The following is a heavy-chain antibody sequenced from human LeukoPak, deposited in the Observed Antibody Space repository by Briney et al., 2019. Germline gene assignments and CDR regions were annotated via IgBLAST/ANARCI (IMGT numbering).Heavy chain of an antibody. CDR1: GGSIGTYY. Sequence: SETLSLTCTVSGGSIGTYYWSWIRQSAGKGLHWIGYIYVTGSTSYNPYLQSRVTISVDTSRNQFFLKMSSVTAADTAVYYCARHIGGGIEDMDVWGKGTKVTVSS. D-gene: IGHD3-16*02. CDR2: IYVTGST. V-gene: IGHV4-59*08. J-gene: IGHJ6*03. CDR3: ARHIGGGIEDMDV.